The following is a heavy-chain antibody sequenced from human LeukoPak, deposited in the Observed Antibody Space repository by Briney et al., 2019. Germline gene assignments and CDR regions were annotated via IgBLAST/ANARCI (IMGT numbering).Heavy chain of an antibody. CDR3: ARVSDSGWSTGYYFDY. D-gene: IGHD6-19*01. CDR1: GGTFNSYI. Sequence: SVKVSCKASGGTFNSYIISWVRQAPGQGLEWMGRIIPILGRANYAQKCQGRVTITADKSTSTAYMELSSLRSEDTAVYYCARVSDSGWSTGYYFDYWGQGTLVTVSS. CDR2: IIPILGRA. V-gene: IGHV1-69*08. J-gene: IGHJ4*02.